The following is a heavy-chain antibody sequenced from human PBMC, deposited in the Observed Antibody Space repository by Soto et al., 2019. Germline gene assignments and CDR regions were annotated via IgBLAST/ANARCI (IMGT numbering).Heavy chain of an antibody. D-gene: IGHD5-12*01. CDR2: ISGSGGST. Sequence: EVQLLESGGGLVQPGGSLRLSCAASGFTFTSYAMSWVRQAPGKGLEWVSAISGSGGSTYYADSVKGRFTISRDNAKNTLDLQMHSLRAEDTAVYYCARHSGYGVLGDYWGQGTLVTVSS. CDR3: ARHSGYGVLGDY. CDR1: GFTFTSYA. J-gene: IGHJ4*02. V-gene: IGHV3-23*01.